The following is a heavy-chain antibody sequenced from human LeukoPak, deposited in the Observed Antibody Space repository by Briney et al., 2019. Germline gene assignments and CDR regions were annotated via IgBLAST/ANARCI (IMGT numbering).Heavy chain of an antibody. CDR3: ATSETVGTTTGRRVLDY. CDR1: GYTFTTYY. Sequence: ASLKVSCKASGYTFTTYYMHWVRQAPGQGLEWMGIINPSGGSTGYAQKFQGRVTMTRDTSTSTVYMELSSLRSEDTAVYYCATSETVGTTTGRRVLDYWGQGALVTVSS. CDR2: INPSGGST. D-gene: IGHD1-26*01. V-gene: IGHV1-46*01. J-gene: IGHJ4*02.